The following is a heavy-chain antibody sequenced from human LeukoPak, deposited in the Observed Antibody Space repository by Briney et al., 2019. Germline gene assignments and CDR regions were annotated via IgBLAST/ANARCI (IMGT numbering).Heavy chain of an antibody. CDR2: IYYSGST. D-gene: IGHD3-22*01. V-gene: IGHV4-39*01. J-gene: IGHJ4*02. Sequence: ASETLSLTCTVSGGSISSYYWGWIRQPPGKGLEWIGSIYYSGSTYYNPSLKSRVTISVDTSKNQFSLKLSSVTAADTAVYYCASTYAYITMITGLHWGQGTLVTVSS. CDR3: ASTYAYITMITGLH. CDR1: GGSISSYY.